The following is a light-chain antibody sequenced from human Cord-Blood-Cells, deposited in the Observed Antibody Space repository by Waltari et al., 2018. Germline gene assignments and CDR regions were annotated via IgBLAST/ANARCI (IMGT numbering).Light chain of an antibody. V-gene: IGKV3-11*01. J-gene: IGKJ4*01. Sequence: EIVLTQSPATLSLSPGDRATLSCRASQSVSSYLAWYHQKPGQAPRLLIYDASNRATGIPARFSGSGSGTDFTLTISSLEPEDFAVYYCQQRSNWPPLTCGGGTKVEIK. CDR2: DAS. CDR3: QQRSNWPPLT. CDR1: QSVSSY.